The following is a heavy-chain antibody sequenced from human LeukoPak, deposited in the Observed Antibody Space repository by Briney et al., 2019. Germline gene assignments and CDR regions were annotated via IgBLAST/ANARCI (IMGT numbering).Heavy chain of an antibody. D-gene: IGHD2-2*01. CDR3: ARFSPADTGDWFDP. CDR1: GFTFSRSW. CDR2: IKQDGSEK. V-gene: IGHV3-7*03. J-gene: IGHJ5*02. Sequence: GGSLRLSCVASGFTFSRSWMSWVRQAPGKGLEWVANIKQDGSEKDYVDSVKGRFTISRDNAKNSLYLQMYSLRAEDTAVYYCARFSPADTGDWFDPWGQGTLVTDSS.